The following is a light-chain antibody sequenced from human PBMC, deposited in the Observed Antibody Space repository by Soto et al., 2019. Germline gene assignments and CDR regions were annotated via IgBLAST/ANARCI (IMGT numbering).Light chain of an antibody. Sequence: DIVMTQSPDSLAVSLGERATINCKSSQSVLYSSNNKNYLAWYKQKPGQPPKLLIYWASTRESGVPDRFSGSGSGTDFTLTISSLQAEDVAVDYCQQYYSTPCKLGQGTNVEIK. CDR1: QSVLYSSNNKNY. J-gene: IGKJ1*01. V-gene: IGKV4-1*01. CDR2: WAS. CDR3: QQYYSTPCK.